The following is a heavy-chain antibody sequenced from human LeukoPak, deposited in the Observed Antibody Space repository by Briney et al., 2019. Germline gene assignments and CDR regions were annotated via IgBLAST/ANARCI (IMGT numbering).Heavy chain of an antibody. CDR2: ISYSGGT. CDR1: GDSISTYQ. Sequence: SETLSLTCTVSGDSISTYQWSWIRQPPGKGLEWIGYISYSGGTMYNPSLRSRVTISIDTSKNQFSLKLSSVTAADTAVYYCARVGRGDHTWGSYSFDYWGQGALVTVSS. J-gene: IGHJ4*02. D-gene: IGHD3-16*01. CDR3: ARVGRGDHTWGSYSFDY. V-gene: IGHV4-59*01.